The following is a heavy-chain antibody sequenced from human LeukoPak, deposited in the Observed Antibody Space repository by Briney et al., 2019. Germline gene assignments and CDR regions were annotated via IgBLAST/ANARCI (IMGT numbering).Heavy chain of an antibody. CDR2: INPNSGGT. D-gene: IGHD3-10*01. J-gene: IGHJ4*02. CDR3: ARITYGSGSYYWFDY. Sequence: ASVKVSCTASGYTFTGYYMHWVRQAPGQGLEWMGWINPNSGGTNYAQKFQGRVTMTRDTSISTAYMELSRLRSDDTAVYYCARITYGSGSYYWFDYWGQGTLVTVSS. CDR1: GYTFTGYY. V-gene: IGHV1-2*02.